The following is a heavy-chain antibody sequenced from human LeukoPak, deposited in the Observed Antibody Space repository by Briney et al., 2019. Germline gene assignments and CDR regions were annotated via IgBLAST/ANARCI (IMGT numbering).Heavy chain of an antibody. J-gene: IGHJ4*02. V-gene: IGHV4-38-2*02. D-gene: IGHD2-15*01. CDR3: VRLSAPLDPYYIDS. CDR2: IFHSGSS. CDR1: NSSLSSNYS. Sequence: PSETLSLTCNVSNSSLSSNYSWGWIRQEQGTGVEWIGMIFHSGSSFNNPSLESRVTISVDTTKNQSSLSLRSLMAADSAMYYCVRLSAPLDPYYIDSWGQGTLVTVSS.